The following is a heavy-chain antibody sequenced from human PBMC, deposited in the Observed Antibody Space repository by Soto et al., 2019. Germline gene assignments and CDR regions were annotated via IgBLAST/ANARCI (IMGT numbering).Heavy chain of an antibody. V-gene: IGHV3-23*01. CDR3: ANRLGTYFLSGLPFDI. CDR2: IAESGGGT. J-gene: IGHJ3*02. Sequence: GGSLRLSCTASGFTFSSHPMSWVRQAPGKGLEWVSAIAESGGGTAYVDSVKGRFTISRDNAKNRLYLQMNSLRAEDTAVYCCANRLGTYFLSGLPFDIWGQGTMVTVS. CDR1: GFTFSSHP. D-gene: IGHD1-26*01.